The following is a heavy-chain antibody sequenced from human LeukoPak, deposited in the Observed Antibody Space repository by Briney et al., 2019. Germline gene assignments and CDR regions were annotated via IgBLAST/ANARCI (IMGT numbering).Heavy chain of an antibody. D-gene: IGHD2-15*01. V-gene: IGHV1-46*01. CDR3: ARVGCSGGSCYPEGYYSMDV. Sequence: ASVKVSCKASGYTFTSYYMHWVRQAPGQGLEWMGIINPSGGSTSYAQKFQGRVTMTRDTSTSTVYMELSRLRSEDTALYYCARVGCSGGSCYPEGYYSMDVWGKGTTVTVSS. CDR2: INPSGGST. CDR1: GYTFTSYY. J-gene: IGHJ6*03.